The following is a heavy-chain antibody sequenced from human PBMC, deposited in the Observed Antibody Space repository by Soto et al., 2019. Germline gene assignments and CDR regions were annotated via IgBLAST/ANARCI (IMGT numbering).Heavy chain of an antibody. CDR1: GFTFSNYA. CDR2: ISSNGGSA. D-gene: IGHD3-10*01. Sequence: EVQLVESGGGLVQPGGSLRLSCAASGFTFSNYAMHWVRQAPGKGLELVSGISSNGGSAYYANSVKGRFTSSRDDSKNTLYLQMGSLMAEDMAVYFCAGGGISVCMVEAVMYHEAFEIWGQWTRVTVSS. J-gene: IGHJ3*02. CDR3: AGGGISVCMVEAVMYHEAFEI. V-gene: IGHV3-64*01.